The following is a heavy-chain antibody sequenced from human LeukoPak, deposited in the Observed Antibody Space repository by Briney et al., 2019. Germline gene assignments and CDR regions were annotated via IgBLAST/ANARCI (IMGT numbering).Heavy chain of an antibody. CDR3: VRDRELTY. CDR1: GGSISGYY. V-gene: IGHV4-59*01. D-gene: IGHD3-10*01. Sequence: SETLSLTCTVSGGSISGYYWNWIRQPPGKGLEWIGYIYNSGSSTIYNPSLKSRVTISVDTSKNQFSLRLSSVTAADTAVYFCVRDRELTYWGQGTLVTVSS. CDR2: IYNSGSST. J-gene: IGHJ4*02.